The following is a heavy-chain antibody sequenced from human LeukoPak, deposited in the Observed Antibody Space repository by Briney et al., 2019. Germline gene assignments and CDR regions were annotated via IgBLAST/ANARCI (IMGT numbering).Heavy chain of an antibody. J-gene: IGHJ6*02. CDR3: TSVGVAGTDYYYGMDV. CDR1: GFTFSGSA. CDR2: IRSKANSYAT. D-gene: IGHD6-19*01. Sequence: PGGSLRLSCAASGFTFSGSAMHWVRQASGKGLEWVGRIRSKANSYATAYAASVKGRFTISRDDSKNTAYLQMNSLKTEDTAVYYCTSVGVAGTDYYYGMDVWGQGTTVTVSS. V-gene: IGHV3-73*01.